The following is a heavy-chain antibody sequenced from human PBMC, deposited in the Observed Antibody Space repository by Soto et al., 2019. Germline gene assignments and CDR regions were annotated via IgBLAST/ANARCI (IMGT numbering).Heavy chain of an antibody. CDR2: ISGNGIST. D-gene: IGHD3-10*01. J-gene: IGHJ5*02. Sequence: GVSLRLSCAASGFTFNNYAMSWFRQAPGKGLEWVSAISGNGISTYYADSVRGRFNISRDNSENTLFLQMNRLRADDTAVYYCTRDAISMVRGTDNWFDPWGQGTLVTVSS. CDR1: GFTFNNYA. V-gene: IGHV3-23*01. CDR3: TRDAISMVRGTDNWFDP.